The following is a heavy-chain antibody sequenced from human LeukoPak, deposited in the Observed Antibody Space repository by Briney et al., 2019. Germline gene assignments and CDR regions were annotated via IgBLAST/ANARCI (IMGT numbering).Heavy chain of an antibody. D-gene: IGHD1-1*01. CDR2: IIPILGIA. V-gene: IGHV1-69*04. CDR3: ARLVDGTGTTFDY. Sequence: SVKVSCKASGGTFSSYAISWVRQAPGQGLEWMGRIIPILGIANYAQKFQGRVTITADKSTSAAYMELSSLRSEDTAVYYCARLVDGTGTTFDYWGQGTLVTVSS. J-gene: IGHJ4*02. CDR1: GGTFSSYA.